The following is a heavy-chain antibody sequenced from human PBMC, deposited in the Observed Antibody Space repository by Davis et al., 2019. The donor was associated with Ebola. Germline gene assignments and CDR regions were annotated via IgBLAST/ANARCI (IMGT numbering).Heavy chain of an antibody. CDR3: ARGIMKYYFEY. V-gene: IGHV3-7*01. Sequence: GESLKISCAASGFTFSSYWMSWVRQAPGKGLEWVANINQDGSEKYYVDSVKGRFTISRDNAKNTLYLQMNSLRAEDTAVYYCARGIMKYYFEYWGQGSLVTVSS. D-gene: IGHD3-16*01. J-gene: IGHJ4*02. CDR2: INQDGSEK. CDR1: GFTFSSYW.